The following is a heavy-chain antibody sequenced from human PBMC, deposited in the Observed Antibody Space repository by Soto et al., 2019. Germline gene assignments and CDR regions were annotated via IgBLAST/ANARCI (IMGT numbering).Heavy chain of an antibody. J-gene: IGHJ6*02. CDR1: GDSISYYY. CDR3: AREYQLQIGPSYYYYGMDV. D-gene: IGHD2-2*01. Sequence: ASETLSLTCTVPGDSISYYYWSWIRQPPGKRLEWIGFIYYSGSTNYNPSLKSRVNISLDTSKKQFSLKLSSVTAADTAVYYYAREYQLQIGPSYYYYGMDVWGQGTTVTVSS. V-gene: IGHV4-59*01. CDR2: IYYSGST.